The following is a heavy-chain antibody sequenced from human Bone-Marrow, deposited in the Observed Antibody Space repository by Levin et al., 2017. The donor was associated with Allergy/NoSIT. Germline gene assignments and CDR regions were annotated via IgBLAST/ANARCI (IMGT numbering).Heavy chain of an antibody. V-gene: IGHV4-31*03. D-gene: IGHD5-12*01. CDR3: ARFNGYDFDS. J-gene: IGHJ4*02. CDR1: GGSISGGGYY. Sequence: SQTLSLTCTVSGGSISGGGYYWSWIRQHPGKGLEWIGYIYYSGNTYYNPSLKSRVIISVVTSKNQLSLKLTSVTVADTAVYYCARFNGYDFDSWGQGTLVTVSS. CDR2: IYYSGNT.